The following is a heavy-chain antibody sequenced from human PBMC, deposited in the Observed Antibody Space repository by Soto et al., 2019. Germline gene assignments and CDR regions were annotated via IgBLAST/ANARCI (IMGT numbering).Heavy chain of an antibody. J-gene: IGHJ4*02. CDR1: GYTFTSYY. CDR2: INPSGGST. CDR3: ARDQGPITIFGVKYYFDY. Sequence: ASVKVSCKASGYTFTSYYMHWVRQAPGQGLEWMGIINPSGGSTSYAQKFQGRVTMTRDTSTSTVYMELSSLRSEDTAVYYCARDQGPITIFGVKYYFDYWGQGTLVTVSS. D-gene: IGHD3-3*01. V-gene: IGHV1-46*01.